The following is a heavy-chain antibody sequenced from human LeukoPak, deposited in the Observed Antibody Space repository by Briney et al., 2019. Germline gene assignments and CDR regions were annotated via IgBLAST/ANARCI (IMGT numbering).Heavy chain of an antibody. CDR1: GYTFTTYP. CDR2: ISTKTGNP. J-gene: IGHJ4*02. Sequence: ASVKVSCKASGYTFTTYPMNWVRQAPGQGLEWMGWISTKTGNPRYAQAFTGHFVFSLDTSVTSAYLQITSLKADDTAVYYCVTATGYWGQGTQVTVSS. CDR3: VTATGY. D-gene: IGHD1-1*01. V-gene: IGHV7-4-1*02.